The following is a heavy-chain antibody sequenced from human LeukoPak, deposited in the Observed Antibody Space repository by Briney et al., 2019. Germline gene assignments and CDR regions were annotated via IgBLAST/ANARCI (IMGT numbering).Heavy chain of an antibody. CDR1: GGSISSYY. Sequence: SETLSLTCTVSGGSISSYYWSWIRQPPGKGLEWIGYIYYSGSTNYNPSLKSRVTISVDTSKNQFSLKLSSVTAADAAVYYCARDGSYGMDVWGQGTTVTVSS. J-gene: IGHJ6*02. CDR3: ARDGSYGMDV. CDR2: IYYSGST. V-gene: IGHV4-59*01.